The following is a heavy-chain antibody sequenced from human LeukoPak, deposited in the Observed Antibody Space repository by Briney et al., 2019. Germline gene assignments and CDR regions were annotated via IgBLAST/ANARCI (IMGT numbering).Heavy chain of an antibody. V-gene: IGHV4-59*08. D-gene: IGHD5-12*01. CDR3: ARHSRSAYTGYENAFDI. Sequence: SETLSLTCTVSGGSLSNYYWTWIRQTPGKGLEWIGYIYSSGTANYNPSLKSRVSISQDTSKNQFSLKLNSVTAADTGIYYCARHSRSAYTGYENAFDIWGQGTMVTVSS. J-gene: IGHJ3*02. CDR1: GGSLSNYY. CDR2: IYSSGTA.